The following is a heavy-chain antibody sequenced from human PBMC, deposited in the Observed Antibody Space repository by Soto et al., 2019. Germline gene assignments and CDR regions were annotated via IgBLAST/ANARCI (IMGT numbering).Heavy chain of an antibody. CDR3: ASMIGDPVLSFDS. CDR1: GGSISSYY. D-gene: IGHD3-10*02. J-gene: IGHJ5*01. V-gene: IGHV4-59*01. CDR2: IFYSGST. Sequence: QVQLQESGPGLVKPSETLSLTCTVSGGSISSYYWSWIRQPPGKGLEWIGFIFYSGSTSYNPSLTXRLXISIDTSEYQFSLKLNSVTAADTAVYYCASMIGDPVLSFDSWGQGTLVAVSS.